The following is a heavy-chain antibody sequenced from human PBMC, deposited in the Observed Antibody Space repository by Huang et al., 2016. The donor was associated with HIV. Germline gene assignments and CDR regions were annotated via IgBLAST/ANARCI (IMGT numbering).Heavy chain of an antibody. CDR1: GGTFSSYA. D-gene: IGHD3-22*01. J-gene: IGHJ4*02. CDR2: IIPIVGTA. CDR3: ARARGYYDSSVSYYFDY. V-gene: IGHV1-69*13. Sequence: QVQLVQSGAEVKKPGSSVKVSCKASGGTFSSYAISWVRKARGQGLEWMGGIIPIVGTANYAQKFQGRVTITADESTSTAYMELSSLRSEDTAVYYCARARGYYDSSVSYYFDYWGQGTLVTVSS.